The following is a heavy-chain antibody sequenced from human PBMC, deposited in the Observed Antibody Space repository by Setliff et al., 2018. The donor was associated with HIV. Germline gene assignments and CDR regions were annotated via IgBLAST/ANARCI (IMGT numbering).Heavy chain of an antibody. Sequence: ASVKVSCKASGYTFTNYAINWVRQAPGQGLEWMGWINTDTGNPTYAQGFTGRFVFSLDTSVNTAYLQISSLKTEDTAAYYCARDPGSSSFDYWGQGTPVTVSS. V-gene: IGHV7-4-1*02. D-gene: IGHD6-19*01. CDR1: GYTFTNYA. CDR2: INTDTGNP. J-gene: IGHJ4*02. CDR3: ARDPGSSSFDY.